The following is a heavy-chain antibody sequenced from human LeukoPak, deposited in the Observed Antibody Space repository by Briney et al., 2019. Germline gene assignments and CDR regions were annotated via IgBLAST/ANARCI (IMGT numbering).Heavy chain of an antibody. D-gene: IGHD5-12*01. CDR3: AGTSSGYYSTDY. CDR1: GYSSSIDYY. J-gene: IGHJ4*02. Sequence: PSETLSLTCTVSGYSSSIDYYWGWIRQSPGKGLEWIGSIHHSGSTYYNPSLKSRVTISGDTSKSQFSLRLTSVTAADTAVYYCAGTSSGYYSTDYWGQGTLVTVSS. V-gene: IGHV4-38-2*02. CDR2: IHHSGST.